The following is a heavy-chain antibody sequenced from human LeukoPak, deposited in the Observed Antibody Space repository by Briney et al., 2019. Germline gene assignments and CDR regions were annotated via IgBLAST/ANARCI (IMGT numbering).Heavy chain of an antibody. CDR2: IYHSGST. Sequence: PSETLSLTCAVSGGSISSSNWWSWIRQPPGKGLEWIGEIYHSGSTNYNPSLKSRVTMSVDTSKNQFSLKLSSVTAADTAVYYCATISGYDFYYYMDVWGKGTTVTVSS. J-gene: IGHJ6*03. D-gene: IGHD5-12*01. CDR3: ATISGYDFYYYMDV. CDR1: GGSISSSNW. V-gene: IGHV4-4*02.